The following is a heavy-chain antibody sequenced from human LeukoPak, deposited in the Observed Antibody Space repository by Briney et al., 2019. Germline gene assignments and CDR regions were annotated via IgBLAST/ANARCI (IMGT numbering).Heavy chain of an antibody. D-gene: IGHD3-22*01. J-gene: IGHJ5*02. CDR2: ISAYNGNT. CDR3: ARAAITMIEKGNNWFDP. Sequence: GASVKVSCKASGYTFTSYGISWVRQAPGQGLEWMGWISAYNGNTNYAQKLQGRVTMTTDTSTSTAYMELRRLRSDDTAVYYCARAAITMIEKGNNWFDPWGQGTLVTVSS. V-gene: IGHV1-18*01. CDR1: GYTFTSYG.